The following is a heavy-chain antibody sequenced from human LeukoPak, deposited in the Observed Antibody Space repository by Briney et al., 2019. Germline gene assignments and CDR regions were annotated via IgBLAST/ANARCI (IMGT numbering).Heavy chain of an antibody. V-gene: IGHV3-48*01. CDR1: GFTFSSYS. CDR3: ARNYYDSSGYYFDY. J-gene: IGHJ4*02. Sequence: GGSLRLSCAASGFTFSSYSMNWVRQAPGKGLEWVSSISSSSSTIYYADSVKGRFTISRDNAKNSLYLQMNSLRAEDTAVYYCARNYYDSSGYYFDYWGQGTLVTVSS. D-gene: IGHD3-22*01. CDR2: ISSSSSTI.